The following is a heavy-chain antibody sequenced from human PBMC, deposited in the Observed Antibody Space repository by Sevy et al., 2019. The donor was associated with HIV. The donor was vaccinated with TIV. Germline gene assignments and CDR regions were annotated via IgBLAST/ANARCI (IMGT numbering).Heavy chain of an antibody. V-gene: IGHV4-34*01. CDR1: GGSFSGYY. J-gene: IGHJ4*02. CDR3: ARVRYFDWLSLNGPFDH. CDR2: INHSRNT. Sequence: SETLSLTCAVYGGSFSGYYWSWVRQPPGKGLEWVGEINHSRNTNYNPSLKSRVTISLDTSKNQFSLKLNSVTAADTAIYYCARVRYFDWLSLNGPFDHWGQGSLDTVSS. D-gene: IGHD3-9*01.